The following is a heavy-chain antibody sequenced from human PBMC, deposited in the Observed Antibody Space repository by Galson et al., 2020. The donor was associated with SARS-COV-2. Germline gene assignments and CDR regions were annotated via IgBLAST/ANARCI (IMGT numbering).Heavy chain of an antibody. Sequence: SGPTLVKPTETLTLTCTVSGFSLNHARMAVSWIRQPPGKALEWLAHIFSNDQKSYSTSLKTRLTISKDASKSQVVLTMTDMDPVDTATYYCARIWVETGTLYFYFDYYMDVWGKGTAVSVSS. J-gene: IGHJ6*03. CDR2: IFSNDQK. D-gene: IGHD2-8*01. V-gene: IGHV2-26*01. CDR1: GFSLNHARMA. CDR3: ARIWVETGTLYFYFDYYMDV.